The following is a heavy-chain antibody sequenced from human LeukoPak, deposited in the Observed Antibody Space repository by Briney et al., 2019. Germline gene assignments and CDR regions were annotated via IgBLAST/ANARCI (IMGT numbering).Heavy chain of an antibody. D-gene: IGHD6-19*01. Sequence: ASVKVSCKASGYTFTGYYMHWVRQAPGQGLEWMGWINPNSGGTNYAQKFQGGVTMTRDTSISTAYMELSRLRSDDTAVYYCARDLGHSSGWYGGAFDIWGQGTMVTVSS. V-gene: IGHV1-2*02. CDR2: INPNSGGT. J-gene: IGHJ3*02. CDR1: GYTFTGYY. CDR3: ARDLGHSSGWYGGAFDI.